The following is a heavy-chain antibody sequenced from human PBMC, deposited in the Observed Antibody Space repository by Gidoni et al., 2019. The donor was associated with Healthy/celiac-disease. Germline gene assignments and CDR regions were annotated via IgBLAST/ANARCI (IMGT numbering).Heavy chain of an antibody. CDR3: ATGSRWLRSIDY. CDR2: FDAEDCET. V-gene: IGHV1-24*01. D-gene: IGHD5-12*01. CDR1: GYPRTELS. J-gene: IGHJ4*02. Sequence: QVQRVQSGAEVKKPGASVKVPCKVSGYPRTELSMHWVRTGPGKGLEWMGGFDAEDCETIDAQKFKGRVTMTEDTSTDTAYMELSSLRSEDTAVYYCATGSRWLRSIDYWGQGTLVTVSS.